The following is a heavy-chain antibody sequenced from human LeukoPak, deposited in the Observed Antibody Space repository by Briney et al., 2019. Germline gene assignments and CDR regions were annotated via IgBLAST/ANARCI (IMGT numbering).Heavy chain of an antibody. Sequence: SVKVSCKASGYTFTGYYMHWVRQAPGQGLEWMGRIIPILGIANYAQKFQGRVTITADKSTSTAYMELSSLRSEDTAVYYCARHDSSSWYHPGTFDYWGQGTLVTVSS. D-gene: IGHD6-13*01. CDR3: ARHDSSSWYHPGTFDY. V-gene: IGHV1-69*02. CDR2: IIPILGIA. CDR1: GYTFTGYY. J-gene: IGHJ4*02.